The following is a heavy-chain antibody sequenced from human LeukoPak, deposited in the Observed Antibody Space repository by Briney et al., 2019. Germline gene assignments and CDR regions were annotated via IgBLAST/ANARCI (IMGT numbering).Heavy chain of an antibody. V-gene: IGHV1-69*13. Sequence: SVKVSCKASGGTFSSYAISWVRQAPGQGLEWMGGIIPIFGTANYAQKFQGRVTITADESTSTAYMELSSLRSEDTAVYYCAIEYDFWSGYRFDPWGQGALVTVSS. D-gene: IGHD3-3*01. CDR1: GGTFSSYA. J-gene: IGHJ5*02. CDR2: IIPIFGTA. CDR3: AIEYDFWSGYRFDP.